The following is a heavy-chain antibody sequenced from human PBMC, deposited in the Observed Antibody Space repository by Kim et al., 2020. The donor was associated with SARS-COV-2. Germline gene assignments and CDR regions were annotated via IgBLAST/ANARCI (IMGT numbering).Heavy chain of an antibody. CDR1: GYTFTSYG. Sequence: ASVKVSCKASGYTFTSYGISWVRQAPGQGLEWMGWISAYNGNTNYAQKLQGRVTMTTDTSTSTAYMELRSLRSDDTAVYYCARNYESGYDLFYYYYGMDVWGQGTTVTVSS. D-gene: IGHD5-12*01. CDR2: ISAYNGNT. J-gene: IGHJ6*02. CDR3: ARNYESGYDLFYYYYGMDV. V-gene: IGHV1-18*01.